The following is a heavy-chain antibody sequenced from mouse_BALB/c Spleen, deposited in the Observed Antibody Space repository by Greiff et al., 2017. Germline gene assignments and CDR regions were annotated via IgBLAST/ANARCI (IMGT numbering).Heavy chain of an antibody. CDR2: ISYDGSN. CDR3: ARGYYGHYAMDY. Sequence: EVKLQESGPGLVKPSQSLSLTCSVTGYSITSGYYWNWIRQFPGNQLEWMGYISYDGSNNYNPSLKNRISITRDTSKNQFFLKLNSVTTEDTATYYCARGYYGHYAMDYWGQGTSVTVSS. V-gene: IGHV3-6*02. J-gene: IGHJ4*01. D-gene: IGHD1-1*01. CDR1: GYSITSGYY.